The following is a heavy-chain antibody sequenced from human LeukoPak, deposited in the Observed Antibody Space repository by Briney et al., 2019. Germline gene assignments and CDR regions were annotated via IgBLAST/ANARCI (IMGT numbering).Heavy chain of an antibody. D-gene: IGHD7-27*01. Sequence: PGGSLRLSCAASGFTFSDYYMSWIRQAPGKGLEWVSYISSSGSTIYYADSVKGRFTISRDDSKSTVSLQMNSLRVEDTAVYYCARDLAWGAFDYWGQGTLVSVSS. V-gene: IGHV3-11*01. J-gene: IGHJ4*02. CDR3: ARDLAWGAFDY. CDR1: GFTFSDYY. CDR2: ISSSGSTI.